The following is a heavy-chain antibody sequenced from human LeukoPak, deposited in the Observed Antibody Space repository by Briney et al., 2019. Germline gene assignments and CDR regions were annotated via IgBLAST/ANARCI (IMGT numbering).Heavy chain of an antibody. J-gene: IGHJ5*02. CDR2: IIPIFGTA. D-gene: IGHD2-21*02. V-gene: IGHV1-69*06. Sequence: APVKVSCKASGYTFTSYYMHWVRQAPGQGLEWMGGIIPIFGTANYAQKFQGKVTITADKSTSTAYMELSSLRSEDTAVYYCARTYCGGDCYSSRGWFDTWGQGTLVTVSS. CDR3: ARTYCGGDCYSSRGWFDT. CDR1: GYTFTSYY.